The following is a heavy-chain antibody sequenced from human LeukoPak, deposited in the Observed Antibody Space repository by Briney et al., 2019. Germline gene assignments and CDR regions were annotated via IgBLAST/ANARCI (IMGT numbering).Heavy chain of an antibody. J-gene: IGHJ5*02. Sequence: ASVKVSCKTSGYTFTNYDINWVRQATGQGLEWMGWMNPNSGNTGYAQKVQGRVTMTRNTSMSTAYMEMSSLRSEDTAVYYCARPHCSSTDCHPPEWFDPWGQGTLVTVSS. D-gene: IGHD2-2*01. V-gene: IGHV1-8*01. CDR1: GYTFTNYD. CDR3: ARPHCSSTDCHPPEWFDP. CDR2: MNPNSGNT.